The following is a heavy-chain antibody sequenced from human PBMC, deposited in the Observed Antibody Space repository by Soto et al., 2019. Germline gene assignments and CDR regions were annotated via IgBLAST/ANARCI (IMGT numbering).Heavy chain of an antibody. CDR3: ARVLWGSDYGSGSHDY. CDR1: GYTFTSYD. J-gene: IGHJ4*02. Sequence: QVQLVQSGAEVKKPGASVKVSCKASGYTFTSYDINWVRQATGQGLEWMGRMKPNSGNTGYAQKFQGRVTMTRNTSISTAYMELSSLRSEDTAVYYCARVLWGSDYGSGSHDYWGQGTLVTVSS. CDR2: MKPNSGNT. D-gene: IGHD3-10*01. V-gene: IGHV1-8*01.